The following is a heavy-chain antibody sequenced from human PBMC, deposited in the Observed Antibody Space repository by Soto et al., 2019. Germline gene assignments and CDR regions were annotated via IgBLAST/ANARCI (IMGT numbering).Heavy chain of an antibody. J-gene: IGHJ6*02. Sequence: EVQLVESGGGLVKPGGSLRLSCAASGFTFSNAWMSWVRQAPGKGPEWVGRIKSKTDGGTTDYAAPVKGRFTISRDDSKTTLYPQMNSLKTEDTAVYYCTTPRGIYYYGMDVWGQGTTVTVSS. CDR3: TTPRGIYYYGMDV. V-gene: IGHV3-15*01. D-gene: IGHD3-10*01. CDR1: GFTFSNAW. CDR2: IKSKTDGGTT.